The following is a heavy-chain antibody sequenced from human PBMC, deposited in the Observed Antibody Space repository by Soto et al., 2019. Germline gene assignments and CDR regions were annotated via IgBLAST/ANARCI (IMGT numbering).Heavy chain of an antibody. V-gene: IGHV4-59*01. CDR2: NHYSGGT. CDR1: GVSISNYY. CDR3: ARAPGYYYMDV. Sequence: QVQLQESGPGLVKPSETLSLTCAVSGVSISNYYWSWIRQPTGRGLEWIGYNHYSGGTNYNPSLKSRVTVSVDTSKNQFLLTLSSVTAADTAVYYCARAPGYYYMDVWGKGTTVTVSS. J-gene: IGHJ6*03. D-gene: IGHD2-2*01.